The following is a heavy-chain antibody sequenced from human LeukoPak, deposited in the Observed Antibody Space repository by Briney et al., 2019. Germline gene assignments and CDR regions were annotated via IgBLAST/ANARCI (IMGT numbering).Heavy chain of an antibody. Sequence: GGSLRLSCEGSGFTFSNCWMGWVRQAPGKGLQWVANIKTDGSEKYYVDSVKGRFTISRDNAKNSLYLQMNSLRAEDTAVYYCATYSSLNRREFQYWGQGTLLTVSS. CDR3: ATYSSLNRREFQY. J-gene: IGHJ1*01. D-gene: IGHD3-22*01. CDR1: GFTFSNCW. CDR2: IKTDGSEK. V-gene: IGHV3-7*01.